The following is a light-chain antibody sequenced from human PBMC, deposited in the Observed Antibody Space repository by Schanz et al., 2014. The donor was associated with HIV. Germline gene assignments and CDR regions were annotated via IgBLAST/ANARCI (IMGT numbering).Light chain of an antibody. CDR3: QQYNSYSSGT. CDR1: QSIGTW. Sequence: DIQMTQSPSTLSASVGDRVTITCRASQSIGTWLAWYQQKPGKAPKLLIYKASSLQIGVPSRFSGSGSETEFTLTITSLQPDDFATYYCQQYNSYSSGTFGQGTKVESK. V-gene: IGKV1-5*03. J-gene: IGKJ1*01. CDR2: KAS.